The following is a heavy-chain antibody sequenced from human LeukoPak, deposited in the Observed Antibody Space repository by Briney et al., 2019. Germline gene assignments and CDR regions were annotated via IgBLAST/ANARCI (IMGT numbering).Heavy chain of an antibody. Sequence: SVPVPCMASGYSFTDYYMLWLRQAPAQGLEWMGWVNPNSGGTNYPQKFQGRGTMTRDTSISTVYMELSRLRSDDTAVYYCARVFRGYSYLYGMDVWGQGTTVSVSS. J-gene: IGHJ6*02. V-gene: IGHV1-2*02. D-gene: IGHD5-18*01. CDR3: ARVFRGYSYLYGMDV. CDR2: VNPNSGGT. CDR1: GYSFTDYY.